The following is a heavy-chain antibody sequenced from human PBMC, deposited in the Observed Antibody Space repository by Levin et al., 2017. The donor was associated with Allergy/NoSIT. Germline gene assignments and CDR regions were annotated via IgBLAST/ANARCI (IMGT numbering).Heavy chain of an antibody. V-gene: IGHV3-23*01. CDR2: ISASGGST. CDR3: AKDYGSGWYYFDY. D-gene: IGHD6-19*01. Sequence: GGSLRLSCAASGFTFNSYDMSWVRQAPGKGLEWVSGISASGGSTYYADSVKGRFTISRDNSKNTLYLQMNSLRAEDTAVYYCAKDYGSGWYYFDYWGQGTLVTVSS. CDR1: GFTFNSYD. J-gene: IGHJ4*02.